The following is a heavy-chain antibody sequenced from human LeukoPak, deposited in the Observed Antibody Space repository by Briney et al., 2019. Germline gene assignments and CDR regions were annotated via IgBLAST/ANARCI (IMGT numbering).Heavy chain of an antibody. J-gene: IGHJ5*02. CDR3: ARVWYSSSSWSNWFDP. D-gene: IGHD6-6*01. Sequence: ASVKVSCKASGYTFTSYDINWVRQATGQGLEWMGWMNPNSGNTGYAQKFQGRVTMTRNTSISTAYMELSSLRSEDTAVYYCARVWYSSSSWSNWFDPWGQGTLATVSS. CDR2: MNPNSGNT. V-gene: IGHV1-8*01. CDR1: GYTFTSYD.